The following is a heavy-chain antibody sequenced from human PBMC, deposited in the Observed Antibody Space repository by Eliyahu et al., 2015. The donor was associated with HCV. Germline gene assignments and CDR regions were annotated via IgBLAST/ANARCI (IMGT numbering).Heavy chain of an antibody. D-gene: IGHD1-1*01. CDR3: AKPQYTNYFKYYAVDV. V-gene: IGHV3-23*01. J-gene: IGHJ6*02. Sequence: SVKGRFTISRDNSKNTLFLQMNSLRPEDTAVYFCAKPQYTNYFKYYAVDVWGPGTTVTVSS.